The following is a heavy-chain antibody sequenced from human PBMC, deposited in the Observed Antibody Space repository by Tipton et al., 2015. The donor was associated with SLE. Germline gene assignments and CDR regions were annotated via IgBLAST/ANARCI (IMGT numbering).Heavy chain of an antibody. D-gene: IGHD5-12*01. J-gene: IGHJ4*02. CDR2: IKSKADGGTT. V-gene: IGHV3-15*01. Sequence: SLRLSCTVSGFTFTNAWMSWVRQALGKGLEWVGRIKSKADGGTTDYVAPVKGRFTMSRDDSKNTLYLQMNSLKTEDIAVYYCIPRGYSGYWGQGTLVTVSS. CDR3: IPRGYSGY. CDR1: GFTFTNAW.